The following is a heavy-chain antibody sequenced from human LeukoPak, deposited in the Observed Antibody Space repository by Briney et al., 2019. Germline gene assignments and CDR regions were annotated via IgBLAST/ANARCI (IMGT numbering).Heavy chain of an antibody. D-gene: IGHD2-2*01. CDR2: IWYDGSNK. CDR1: GFTFSSYG. CDR3: ARDGSGPAAYYYHYMDV. Sequence: GGSLRLSCAASGFTFSSYGMHWVRQGPGKGLEWVAVIWYDGSNKYYADSVKGRFTISRDNSKNTLYLQMNSLRAEDTAVYYCARDGSGPAAYYYHYMDVWGKGTTVTVSS. V-gene: IGHV3-33*01. J-gene: IGHJ6*03.